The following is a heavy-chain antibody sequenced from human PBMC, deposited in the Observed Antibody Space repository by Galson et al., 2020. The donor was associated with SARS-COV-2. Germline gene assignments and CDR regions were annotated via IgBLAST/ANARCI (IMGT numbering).Heavy chain of an antibody. V-gene: IGHV4-38-2*02. CDR3: VKVDPVTYTTGWIHFDY. CDR2: IYQNGEA. Sequence: SETLSLTCSVSGSSITSGYYWGWIRQSPGRGLEWIGNIYQNGEAHYNPSLTSRATLLLDRSKNQFSLQLTYATAADTAVYYCVKVDPVTYTTGWIHFDYWGQGTLVSVSS. CDR1: GSSITSGYY. J-gene: IGHJ4*02. D-gene: IGHD6-19*01.